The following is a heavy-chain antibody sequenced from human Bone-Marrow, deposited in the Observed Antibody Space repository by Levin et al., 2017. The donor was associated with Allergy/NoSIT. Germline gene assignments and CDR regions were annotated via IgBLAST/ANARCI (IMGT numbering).Heavy chain of an antibody. J-gene: IGHJ4*02. Sequence: PGESLKISCAASGFTFSTYSMNWVRQAPGKGLEWVSYVSYSDSTVYYADSVQGRFIISRDNAKSSLYLQMNSLRDEDTAVYYCARVSEASLYPSFDYWGQGTLVTVSS. CDR3: ARVSEASLYPSFDY. V-gene: IGHV3-48*02. CDR1: GFTFSTYS. CDR2: VSYSDSTV. D-gene: IGHD2/OR15-2a*01.